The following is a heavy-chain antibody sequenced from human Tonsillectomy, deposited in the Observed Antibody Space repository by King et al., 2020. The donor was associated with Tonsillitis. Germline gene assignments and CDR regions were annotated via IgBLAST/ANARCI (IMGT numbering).Heavy chain of an antibody. CDR1: GFTFSSYA. Sequence: DVQLVESGGGLVQPGGSLRLSCAASGFTFSSYAMSWVRQAPGKGLEWVSVLYSIDTTTYYADSVKGRFTISRDNSKSTLYLQMNSLRAVDTAIYYCAKGPGASPIRWGQGTLVTVSS. J-gene: IGHJ4*02. V-gene: IGHV3-23*03. CDR2: LYSIDTTT. D-gene: IGHD1-26*01. CDR3: AKGPGASPIR.